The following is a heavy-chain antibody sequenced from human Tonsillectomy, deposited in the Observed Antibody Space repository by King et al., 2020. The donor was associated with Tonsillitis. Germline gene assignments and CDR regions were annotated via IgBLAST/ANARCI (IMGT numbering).Heavy chain of an antibody. CDR3: ARGNYDILTGYYKVDY. CDR2: MNPNSGNT. V-gene: IGHV1-8*01. D-gene: IGHD3-9*01. J-gene: IGHJ4*02. Sequence: QLVESGAEVKKPGASVKVSCKASGSTFTSYDINWVRQATGQGLEWMGWMNPNSGNTGYAQKFQGRVTMTRNTSISTAYMELSSLRSEDTAVYYCARGNYDILTGYYKVDYWGQGTLVTVSS. CDR1: GSTFTSYD.